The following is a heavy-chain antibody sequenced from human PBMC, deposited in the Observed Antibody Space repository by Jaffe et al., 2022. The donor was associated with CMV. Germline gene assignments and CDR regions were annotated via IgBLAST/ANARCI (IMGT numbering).Heavy chain of an antibody. D-gene: IGHD5-12*01. CDR1: GGSISSSSYY. Sequence: QLQLQESGPGLVKPSETLSLTCTVSGGSISSSSYYWGWIRQPPGKGLEWIGSIYYSGSTYYNPSLKSRVTISVDTSKNQFSLKLSSVTAADTAVYYCATVVATSNDFDYWGQGTLVTVSS. CDR3: ATVVATSNDFDY. J-gene: IGHJ4*02. V-gene: IGHV4-39*01. CDR2: IYYSGST.